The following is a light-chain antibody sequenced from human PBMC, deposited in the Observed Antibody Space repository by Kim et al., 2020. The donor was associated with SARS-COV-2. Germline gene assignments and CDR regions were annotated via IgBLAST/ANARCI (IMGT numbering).Light chain of an antibody. CDR2: GAS. V-gene: IGKV3-20*01. CDR1: QSVSSSY. Sequence: SPGERATLSCRASQSVSSSYLAWYQQKPGQAPRLLIYGASSRATGIPDRYSGSGSGTDFTLTISRLEPEDFAVYYCQQYGSSPLTFGGGTKVDIK. CDR3: QQYGSSPLT. J-gene: IGKJ4*01.